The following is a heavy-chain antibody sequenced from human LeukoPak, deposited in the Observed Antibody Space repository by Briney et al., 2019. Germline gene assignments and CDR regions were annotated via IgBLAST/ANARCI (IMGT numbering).Heavy chain of an antibody. D-gene: IGHD3-22*01. CDR1: GGSINNYY. J-gene: IGHJ4*02. V-gene: IGHV4-59*08. Sequence: SETLSLTCTVSGGSINNYYWSWIRQPPGEGLEWIAYIYYTGSPNYNPSLKTRVTISVDTSKNQFSLRLNSVTAADTAVYYCARFSKYHDSSAHYLDYWGQEILVTVSS. CDR2: IYYTGSP. CDR3: ARFSKYHDSSAHYLDY.